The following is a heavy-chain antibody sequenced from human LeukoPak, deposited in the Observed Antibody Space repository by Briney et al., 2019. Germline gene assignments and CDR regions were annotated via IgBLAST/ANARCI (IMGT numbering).Heavy chain of an antibody. CDR3: ARPRSSGYYEHDAFDI. Sequence: GESLKISCKGSGYSFTSYWIGWVRQMPGKGLEWMGIIYPGDSDTRYSPSFQGQVTISADKSISTAYLQWSSLKASDTATYYCARPRSSGYYEHDAFDIWGQGTMVTVSS. D-gene: IGHD3-22*01. CDR1: GYSFTSYW. CDR2: IYPGDSDT. J-gene: IGHJ3*02. V-gene: IGHV5-51*01.